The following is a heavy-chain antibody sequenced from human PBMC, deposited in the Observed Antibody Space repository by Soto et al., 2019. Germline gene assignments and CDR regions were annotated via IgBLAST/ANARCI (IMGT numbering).Heavy chain of an antibody. CDR2: MNPNSGNT. CDR1: GYTFTSYD. Sequence: ASVKVSCKASGYTFTSYDINWVRQATGQGLEWMGWMNPNSGNTGYAQKFQGRVTMTRNTSISTAYMELSSLRSEDTAVYYCARDRRDFWSGYFNWFDPWGQGTLVTVSS. CDR3: ARDRRDFWSGYFNWFDP. D-gene: IGHD3-3*01. V-gene: IGHV1-8*01. J-gene: IGHJ5*02.